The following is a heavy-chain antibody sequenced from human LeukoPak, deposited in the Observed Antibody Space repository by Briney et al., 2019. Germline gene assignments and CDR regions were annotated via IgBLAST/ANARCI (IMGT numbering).Heavy chain of an antibody. CDR1: GFTFSSYW. J-gene: IGHJ4*02. Sequence: GGSLRLSCAASGFTFSSYWMHWVRQAPGKGLVWVSRINSDGSSTSYADSVKGRFTISRDNAKNTLYLQINSLRAEDTAVYYCAREGYYYDSSGYYLVDYWGQGTLVTVSS. D-gene: IGHD3-22*01. V-gene: IGHV3-74*01. CDR2: INSDGSST. CDR3: AREGYYYDSSGYYLVDY.